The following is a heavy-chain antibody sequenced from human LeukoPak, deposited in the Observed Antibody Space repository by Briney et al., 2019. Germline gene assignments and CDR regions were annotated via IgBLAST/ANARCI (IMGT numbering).Heavy chain of an antibody. D-gene: IGHD2-15*01. J-gene: IGHJ5*02. CDR3: ASLGYCSGGSCRTNWFDP. V-gene: IGHV1-24*01. Sequence: ASVKVSCKVSGYTLTELSMHWVRQAPGKGLEWMGGFDPEDGETIYAQKFQGRVTMTRDTSISTAYMELSRLRSDDTAVYYCASLGYCSGGSCRTNWFDPWGQGTLVTVSS. CDR1: GYTLTELS. CDR2: FDPEDGET.